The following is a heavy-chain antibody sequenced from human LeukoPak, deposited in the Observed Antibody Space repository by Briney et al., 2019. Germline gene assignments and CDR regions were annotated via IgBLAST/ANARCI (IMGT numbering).Heavy chain of an antibody. V-gene: IGHV4-30-2*01. CDR1: GGSISSGAYS. J-gene: IGHJ4*02. CDR2: IYHSGST. Sequence: SETLSLTCAVSGGSISSGAYSWSWIRQPPGKGLEWIGYIYHSGSTYYNPSLKSRVTISVDRSKNQFSLKLSSVTAADTAVYYCARGEGYNYLYYFDYWGQGTLVTVSS. D-gene: IGHD5-24*01. CDR3: ARGEGYNYLYYFDY.